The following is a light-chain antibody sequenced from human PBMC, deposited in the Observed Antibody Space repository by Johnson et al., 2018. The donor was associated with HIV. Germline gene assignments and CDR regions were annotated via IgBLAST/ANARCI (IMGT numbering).Light chain of an antibody. CDR1: SSNIGNNY. CDR2: DNN. CDR3: GTWDSSLSANV. V-gene: IGLV1-51*01. J-gene: IGLJ1*01. Sequence: QSVLTQPPSVSAAPGQKVTISCSGSSSNIGNNYVSWYQQVPGTAPKLLIYDNNRRPSGIPDRFSGSKSCTSAALGITGVQTGDEADYYCGTWDSSLSANVFGTGTRVTVL.